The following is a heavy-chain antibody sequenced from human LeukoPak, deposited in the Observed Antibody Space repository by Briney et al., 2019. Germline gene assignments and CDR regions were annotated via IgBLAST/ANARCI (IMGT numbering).Heavy chain of an antibody. J-gene: IGHJ5*02. V-gene: IGHV3-21*01. CDR3: ASPGDGGYNNWFDP. Sequence: GGSPRLSCAAPGFTFSSYSMNWVRQAPGKGLEWVSSISSSSSYIYYADSVKGRFTISRDNAKNSLYLQMNSLRAEDTAVYYCASPGDGGYNNWFDPWGQGTLVTVSS. CDR2: ISSSSSYI. CDR1: GFTFSSYS. D-gene: IGHD3-22*01.